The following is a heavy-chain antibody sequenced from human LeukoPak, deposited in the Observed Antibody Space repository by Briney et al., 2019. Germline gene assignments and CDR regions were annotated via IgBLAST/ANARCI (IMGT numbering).Heavy chain of an antibody. CDR3: AKDSNSVPGYSSGWFDY. J-gene: IGHJ4*02. CDR2: ISWNSGSI. V-gene: IGHV3-9*03. CDR1: GFTFDDYA. Sequence: PGRSLRLSCAASGFTFDDYAMHWVRQAPGKGLEWVSGISWNSGSIGYADSVKGRFTISRDNAKNSLYLQTNSLRAEDMALYYCAKDSNSVPGYSSGWFDYWGQGTLVTVSS. D-gene: IGHD6-19*01.